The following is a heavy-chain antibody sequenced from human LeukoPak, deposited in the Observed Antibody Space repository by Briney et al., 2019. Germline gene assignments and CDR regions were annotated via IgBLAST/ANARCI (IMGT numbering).Heavy chain of an antibody. D-gene: IGHD4-23*01. J-gene: IGHJ6*03. Sequence: GGSLRLSCVASGFTITSYNMNWVRQAPGKGLEWVSYISSSGSTIYYADSVKGRFTISRDNAKNSLYLQMNSLRAEDTAVYYCAKLPRSYAPANYFYYYLDVWGKGTTVTISS. V-gene: IGHV3-48*03. CDR2: ISSSGSTI. CDR3: AKLPRSYAPANYFYYYLDV. CDR1: GFTITSYN.